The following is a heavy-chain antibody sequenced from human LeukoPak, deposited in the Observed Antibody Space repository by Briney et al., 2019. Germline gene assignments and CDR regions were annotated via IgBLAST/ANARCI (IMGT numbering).Heavy chain of an antibody. V-gene: IGHV3-7*03. D-gene: IGHD3-16*01. J-gene: IGHJ1*01. Sequence: PGESLRLSCAASGFTFSAYWMTWVRQAPGKGLAWVANIIEGGDVKYYVDSVKGRFTISRDNTKNSLYLQMTSLRADDTAMYYCAKDDDWGRFNHWGQGTLVTVSS. CDR3: AKDDDWGRFNH. CDR2: IIEGGDVK. CDR1: GFTFSAYW.